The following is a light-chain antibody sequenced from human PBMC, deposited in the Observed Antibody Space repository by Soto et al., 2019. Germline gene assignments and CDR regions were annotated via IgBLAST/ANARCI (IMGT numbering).Light chain of an antibody. CDR1: QSVSNNY. CDR3: HQYGSSPPYT. J-gene: IGKJ2*01. V-gene: IGKV3-20*01. CDR2: GSS. Sequence: EVVLTQSPGTLSLSPGESATLSYRASQSVSNNYFAWYQQKPGQAPRLLIFGSSDRATGIPDRFSGSGSGTDFTLTISRLEPEDFAVYYCHQYGSSPPYTFGQGTKLEIK.